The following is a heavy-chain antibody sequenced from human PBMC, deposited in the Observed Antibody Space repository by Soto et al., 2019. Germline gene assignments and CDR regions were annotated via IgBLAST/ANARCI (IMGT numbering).Heavy chain of an antibody. J-gene: IGHJ3*02. CDR1: GGSISSSSYY. Sequence: SETLSLTCTVSGGSISSSSYYWGWIRQPPGRGLEWIGSIYYSGSTYYKPSLKSRVTVSVDTSKNQFSLKLTSVTAADTAVYYCGSPGTSSCYSPFNIWGRGKMVTVSS. CDR2: IYYSGST. CDR3: GSPGTSSCYSPFNI. D-gene: IGHD6-13*01. V-gene: IGHV4-39*01.